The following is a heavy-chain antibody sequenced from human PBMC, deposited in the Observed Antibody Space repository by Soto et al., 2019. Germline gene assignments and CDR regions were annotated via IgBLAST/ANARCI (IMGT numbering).Heavy chain of an antibody. D-gene: IGHD6-13*01. CDR2: ISYDGSNK. V-gene: IGHV3-30*18. CDR3: AKDLYSSSWYSYDVGMDV. Sequence: GGSEPRSCEPPVVTDSSSGLPWDRQTTGKGLEWVAVISYDGSNKYYADSVKGRFTISRDNSKNTLYLQMNSLRAEDTAVYYCAKDLYSSSWYSYDVGMDVWGQGTTVTVSS. CDR1: VVTDSSSG. J-gene: IGHJ6*02.